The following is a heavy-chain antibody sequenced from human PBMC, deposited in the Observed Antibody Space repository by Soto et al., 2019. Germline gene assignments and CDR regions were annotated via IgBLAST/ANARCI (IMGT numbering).Heavy chain of an antibody. CDR2: ITAFNGNT. J-gene: IGHJ4*02. CDR3: VTAMGKYDSRWGSYRERYVDS. V-gene: IGHV1-18*01. D-gene: IGHD3-16*02. Sequence: ASVKVSCKAFGYSFKSYGLTWVRRDRGRGLQWLGWITAFNGNTNYAEDLYGRVTMTRDTSSEPEYLELRGLRYGDTAMSYCVTAMGKYDSRWGSYRERYVDSWGQGTLVTVSS. CDR1: GYSFKSYG.